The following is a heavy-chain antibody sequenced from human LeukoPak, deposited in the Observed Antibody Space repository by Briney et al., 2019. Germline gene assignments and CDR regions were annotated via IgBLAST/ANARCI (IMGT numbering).Heavy chain of an antibody. CDR2: INPNSGGT. Sequence: GASVKVSCKASGYTFTGSYIHWVRQAPGQGLEWMGWINPNSGGTNSAQKFQGRVTMTRDTSISTAYMELSRLQSDDTAVYYCGWSPNTFYLDYWGQGTLVTVSS. V-gene: IGHV1-2*02. CDR1: GYTFTGSY. D-gene: IGHD2-15*01. CDR3: GWSPNTFYLDY. J-gene: IGHJ4*02.